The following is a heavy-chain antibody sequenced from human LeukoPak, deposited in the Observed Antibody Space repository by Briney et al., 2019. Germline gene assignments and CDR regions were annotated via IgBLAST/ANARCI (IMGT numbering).Heavy chain of an antibody. CDR1: GFTFSSYG. J-gene: IGHJ6*03. CDR2: ISGSGGST. V-gene: IGHV3-23*01. Sequence: GGTLRLSCAASGFTFSSYGMSWVRQAPGKGLECVSAISGSGGSTYYADSVKGRFTISRDNSKNTLYLQMNSLRAEDTAVYYCAKRVGYYMDVWGKGTTVTISS. CDR3: AKRVGYYMDV.